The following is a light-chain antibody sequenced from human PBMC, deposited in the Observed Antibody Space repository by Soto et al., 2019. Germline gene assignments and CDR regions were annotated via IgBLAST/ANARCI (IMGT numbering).Light chain of an antibody. CDR3: SSFAGTNYYV. V-gene: IGLV2-8*01. J-gene: IGLJ1*01. CDR2: EVS. Sequence: QSVLTHPPSASGSPGQSVTISCTGNSSDVGGYNYVSWYQQHPGKAPKLMIYEVSKRPSGVPDRFSGSRSGNTASLTVSGLQAEDEADYYCSSFAGTNYYVFGTGTKVTVL. CDR1: SSDVGGYNY.